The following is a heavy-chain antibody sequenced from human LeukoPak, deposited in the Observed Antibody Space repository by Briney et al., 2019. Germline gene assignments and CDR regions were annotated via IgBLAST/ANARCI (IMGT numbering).Heavy chain of an antibody. D-gene: IGHD2-2*01. CDR3: ARDVYCSSTSCYGLDWFDP. CDR1: GYTFTSYG. CDR2: ISAYNGNT. J-gene: IGHJ5*02. Sequence: ASVKVSCKASGYTFTSYGISWVRQAPGQGLEWMGWISAYNGNTNYAQKLQGRVTMTTDPSTSTAYMELRSLRSDDTAVYYCARDVYCSSTSCYGLDWFDPWGQGTLVTVSS. V-gene: IGHV1-18*01.